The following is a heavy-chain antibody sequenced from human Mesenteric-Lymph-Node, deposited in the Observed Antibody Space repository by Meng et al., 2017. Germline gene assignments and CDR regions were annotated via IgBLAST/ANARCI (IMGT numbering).Heavy chain of an antibody. J-gene: IGHJ4*02. V-gene: IGHV3-48*03. CDR2: ISSSGSTI. CDR1: GFTFSSYE. D-gene: IGHD6-19*01. CDR3: ARDPYAVAGTGGEFDY. Sequence: GESLKISCAASGFTFSSYEMNWVRQAPGKGLEWVSYISSSGSTIYYADSVKGRFTISRDNAKNSLYLQMNSLRAEDTAVYYCARDPYAVAGTGGEFDYWGQGTLVTVSS.